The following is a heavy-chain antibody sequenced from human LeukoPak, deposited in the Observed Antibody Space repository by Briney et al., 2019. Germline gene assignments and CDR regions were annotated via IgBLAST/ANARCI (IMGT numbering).Heavy chain of an antibody. CDR2: VSYDDSRK. J-gene: IGHJ4*02. D-gene: IGHD5-12*01. V-gene: IGHV3-33*08. Sequence: GGSLRLSCAASGFTFRSYGMHWVRRAPGKGLEWVAVVSYDDSRKYYADSVKGRFTIPRDNAKNSLYLQMNSLRAEDTAVYYCARDLVVATTNYWGQGTLVTVSS. CDR3: ARDLVVATTNY. CDR1: GFTFRSYG.